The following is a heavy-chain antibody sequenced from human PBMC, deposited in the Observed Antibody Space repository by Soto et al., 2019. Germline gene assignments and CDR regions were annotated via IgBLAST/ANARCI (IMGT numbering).Heavy chain of an antibody. J-gene: IGHJ5*02. Sequence: QVQLVQSGAEVKKPGSSVKVSCKASGGTFSSYAISWVRQAPGQGLEWMGGIIPIFGTANYAQKFQGRVTITADESTSTAYMELSSLRSEDTAVYYCARDGVPNFVVGKNWFDPWGQGTLVTVSS. CDR3: ARDGVPNFVVGKNWFDP. CDR1: GGTFSSYA. V-gene: IGHV1-69*01. D-gene: IGHD3-3*01. CDR2: IIPIFGTA.